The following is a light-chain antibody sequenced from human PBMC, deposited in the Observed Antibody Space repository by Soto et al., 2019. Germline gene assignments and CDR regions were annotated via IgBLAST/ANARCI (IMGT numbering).Light chain of an antibody. V-gene: IGKV3-15*01. CDR1: QSVTFN. CDR3: QQYNNWLWT. Sequence: EIVMTQSPATLSVSPGERATLSCRASQSVTFNLAWYQQKPGQAPRLLIYGASTRATGIPARFSGSGSGTEFTLTINSLQSGDFEVYYCQQYNNWLWTLGQGTKVDI. CDR2: GAS. J-gene: IGKJ1*01.